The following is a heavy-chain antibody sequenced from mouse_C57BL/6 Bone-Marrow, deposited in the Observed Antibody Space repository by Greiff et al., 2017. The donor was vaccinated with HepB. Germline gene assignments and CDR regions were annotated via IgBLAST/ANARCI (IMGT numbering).Heavy chain of an antibody. CDR2: IYPGSGST. V-gene: IGHV1-55*01. Sequence: VQLQQPGAELVKPGASVKMSCKASGYTFTSYWITWVKQRPGQGLEWIGDIYPGSGSTNYNEKFKSKATLTVDTSSRTAYMQLSSLTTEDSAVYYCAREENSSGYVAWFAYWGQGTLVTVSA. J-gene: IGHJ3*01. CDR1: GYTFTSYW. CDR3: AREENSSGYVAWFAY. D-gene: IGHD3-2*02.